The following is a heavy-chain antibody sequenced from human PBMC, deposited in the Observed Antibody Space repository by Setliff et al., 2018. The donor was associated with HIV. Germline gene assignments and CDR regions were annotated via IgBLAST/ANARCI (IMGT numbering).Heavy chain of an antibody. CDR1: GFTFSNYG. Sequence: GGSVRLSCVTSGFTFSNYGMHWVRQAPGKGLEWVAFIQYDGTNKYYTDSLKGRFTISRDNSKNTLYLQMKSLRPEDTAVYYCAKDFGYSSGWYLVSGTFDIWGQGTMVTVSS. J-gene: IGHJ3*02. V-gene: IGHV3-30*02. D-gene: IGHD6-19*01. CDR3: AKDFGYSSGWYLVSGTFDI. CDR2: IQYDGTNK.